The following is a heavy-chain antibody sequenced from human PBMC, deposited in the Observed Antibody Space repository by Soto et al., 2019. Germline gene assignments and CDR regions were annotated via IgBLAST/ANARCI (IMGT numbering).Heavy chain of an antibody. CDR3: ARALGYSGYAGMDV. D-gene: IGHD5-12*01. V-gene: IGHV1-18*01. CDR2: TSAYNGNT. Sequence: GASVKISCKASAYTFTIYSIIGVRQAPEQGLEWMGYTSAYNGNTNYPQKLQGRVTMTKDTSTSKAYMELRSLRSDDTAVYYCARALGYSGYAGMDVWGQGTTVTVSS. J-gene: IGHJ6*02. CDR1: AYTFTIYS.